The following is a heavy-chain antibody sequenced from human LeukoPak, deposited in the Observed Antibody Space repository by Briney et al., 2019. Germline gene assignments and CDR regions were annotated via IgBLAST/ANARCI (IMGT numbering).Heavy chain of an antibody. CDR3: ARHLSADFWSGYTNWFDP. J-gene: IGHJ5*02. V-gene: IGHV4-59*08. CDR2: IYYSGST. Sequence: NPSETLSLTCTVSGGSLSSYYWSWIRQPPGKGLEWIGYIYYSGSTNYNPSLKSRVTISVDTSKNQFSLKLSSVTAADTAVYYCARHLSADFWSGYTNWFDPWGQGTLVTVSS. D-gene: IGHD3-3*01. CDR1: GGSLSSYY.